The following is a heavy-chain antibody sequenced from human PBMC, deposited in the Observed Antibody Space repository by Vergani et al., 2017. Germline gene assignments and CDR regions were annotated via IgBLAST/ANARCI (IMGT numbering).Heavy chain of an antibody. CDR3: VRDRGLCAGGRCYTEAWDY. CDR2: TRYDGIVE. D-gene: IGHD2-2*02. V-gene: IGHV3-30*02. Sequence: QVQLVESGGGVVQPGTSLRLSCVVSGFALNRHAMYWVRQAPGKGLEWVAFTRYDGIVEYYGDSVRGRFTISRDNSKNTLYLQVRSLRLEDTGVYHCVRDRGLCAGGRCYTEAWDYWGQGTPVTVSS. CDR1: GFALNRHA. J-gene: IGHJ4*02.